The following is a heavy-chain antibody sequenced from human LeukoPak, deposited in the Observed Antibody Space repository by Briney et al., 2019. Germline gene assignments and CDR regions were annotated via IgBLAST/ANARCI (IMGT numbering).Heavy chain of an antibody. CDR2: ITGDGGAT. CDR1: GFTFSSFV. J-gene: IGHJ4*02. D-gene: IGHD3-10*01. V-gene: IGHV3-23*01. CDR3: ATRIDQASGSGFHY. Sequence: PGGSLRLSCAASGFTFSSFVMAWVRQGPGKGLDLVSSITGDGGATYCADSLKGRFTISRDNSKNTLFLQMNTLRAEDTAVYYCATRIDQASGSGFHYWGQGTQVTVSS.